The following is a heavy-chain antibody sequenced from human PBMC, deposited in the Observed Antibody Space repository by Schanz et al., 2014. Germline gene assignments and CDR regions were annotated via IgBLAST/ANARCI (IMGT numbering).Heavy chain of an antibody. CDR3: ATVSYDFWSGKDYYSFHMDV. CDR1: GFGFDDYAM. J-gene: IGHJ6*03. CDR2: IFHTGST. V-gene: IGHV4-4*02. D-gene: IGHD3-3*01. Sequence: VQLVESGGGVVRPGGSLRLSCAASGFGFDDYAMSWVRQAPGKGLDWIGEIFHTGSTKYNPSLKSRVTVSVDKPKNQFTLKLNSVTAADTAVYYCATVSYDFWSGKDYYSFHMDVWGKGTTXIVSS.